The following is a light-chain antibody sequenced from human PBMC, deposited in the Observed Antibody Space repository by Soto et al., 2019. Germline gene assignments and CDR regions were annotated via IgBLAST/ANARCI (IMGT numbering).Light chain of an antibody. CDR2: IAS. CDR3: QQSKSFPLT. CDR1: QDISSW. J-gene: IGKJ4*01. Sequence: DIQITQSPSSVSSSVGDRVTITCLSSQDISSWLTWYQQKPGKAPKVLIYIASRLQSGVPSRFSGSRSGTDFSLTISSLQPEDFATYYCQQSKSFPLTFGGGTKVDIK. V-gene: IGKV1-12*01.